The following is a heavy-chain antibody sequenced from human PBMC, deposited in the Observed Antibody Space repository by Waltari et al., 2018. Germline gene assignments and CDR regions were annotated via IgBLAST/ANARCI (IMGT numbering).Heavy chain of an antibody. CDR1: GDRVSNHRAA. D-gene: IGHD2-15*01. CDR2: KYYKSKWFN. J-gene: IGHJ4*02. Sequence: QVQLQQSGPGLVKPSQTLSLTCAISGDRVSNHRAAWNWIRQSPSRGLEWLGRKYYKSKWFNDYAVSVKSRITINPDTSKNQFYLQLSAVTLEDTAVYYCVRETGSFDSWGQGTLVIVPS. CDR3: VRETGSFDS. V-gene: IGHV6-1*01.